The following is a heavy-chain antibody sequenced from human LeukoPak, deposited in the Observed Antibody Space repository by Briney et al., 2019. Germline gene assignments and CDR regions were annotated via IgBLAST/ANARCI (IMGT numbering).Heavy chain of an antibody. CDR2: IYYSGST. J-gene: IGHJ5*02. V-gene: IGHV4-39*01. CDR3: ARRSSSSWYGRWFDP. Sequence: PSQTLSLTCTVSGGSISSSSYYWGWIRQPPGKGLEWIGSIYYSGSTYYNPSLKSRVTISVDTSKNQFSLKLSSVTAADTAVYYCARRSSSSWYGRWFDPWGQGTLVTVSS. CDR1: GGSISSSSYY. D-gene: IGHD6-13*01.